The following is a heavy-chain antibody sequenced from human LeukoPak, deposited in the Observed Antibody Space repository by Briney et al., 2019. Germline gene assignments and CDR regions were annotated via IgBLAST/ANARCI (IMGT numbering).Heavy chain of an antibody. J-gene: IGHJ5*02. D-gene: IGHD5/OR15-5a*01. Sequence: ASVRVSCKPSGYHFTGYHVHWVRQAPGQGLEWMGRISTDSGDADIAQKFQGRVTMTRDTSISTAYVELFSLTSDDSAVYYCAALGSTAKGRIDLWGQGTSVSVSS. CDR1: GYHFTGYH. CDR3: AALGSTAKGRIDL. V-gene: IGHV1-2*02. CDR2: ISTDSGDA.